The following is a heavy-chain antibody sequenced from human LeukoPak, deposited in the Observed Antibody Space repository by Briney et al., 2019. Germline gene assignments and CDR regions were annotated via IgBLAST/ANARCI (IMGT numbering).Heavy chain of an antibody. CDR1: GFTFSSYA. CDR2: IGGSGGST. Sequence: PGGSLRLSCAASGFTFSSYAMSWVRQAPGKGLEWVSAIGGSGGSTYYADSVKGRFTISRDNSKNTLYLQMNSLRAEDTAVYYCAKVHYYDSSGYYWEDYWGQGTLVTVSS. CDR3: AKVHYYDSSGYYWEDY. V-gene: IGHV3-23*01. D-gene: IGHD3-22*01. J-gene: IGHJ4*02.